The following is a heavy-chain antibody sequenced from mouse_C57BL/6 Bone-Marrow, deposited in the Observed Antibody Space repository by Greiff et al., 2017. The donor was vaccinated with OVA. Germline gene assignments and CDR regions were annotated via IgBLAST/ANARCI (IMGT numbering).Heavy chain of an antibody. J-gene: IGHJ2*01. CDR3: ASREAYGYYYFDC. Sequence: VQLQQSGPELVKPGASVKISCKASGYSFTDYNMNWVKQSNGKSLEWIGVINPNYGTTSYNQKFKGKATLTVDQSSSTAYMQLNSLTSEDSAVYDCASREAYGYYYFDCWGQGTTLTVSS. CDR1: GYSFTDYN. V-gene: IGHV1-39*01. CDR2: INPNYGTT. D-gene: IGHD2-2*01.